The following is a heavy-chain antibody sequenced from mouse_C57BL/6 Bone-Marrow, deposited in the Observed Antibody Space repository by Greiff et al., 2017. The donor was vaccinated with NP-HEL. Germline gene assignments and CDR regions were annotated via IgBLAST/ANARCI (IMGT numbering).Heavy chain of an antibody. V-gene: IGHV3-6*01. CDR1: GNSITSGYY. CDR2: ISYDGSN. CDR3: AREGGYYGSPFAY. Sequence: LVESGPGLVKPSQSLSLTCSVTGNSITSGYYWSWIRQFPGNKLEWMGYISYDGSNNYNPSLKNRISITRDTSKNQFFLKLNSVTTEDTATYYCAREGGYYGSPFAYWGQGTLVTVSA. J-gene: IGHJ3*01. D-gene: IGHD1-1*01.